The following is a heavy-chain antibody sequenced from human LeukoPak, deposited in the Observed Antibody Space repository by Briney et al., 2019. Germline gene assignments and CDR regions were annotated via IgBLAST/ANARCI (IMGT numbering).Heavy chain of an antibody. V-gene: IGHV3-53*01. CDR1: GFTVSSNY. CDR2: IYSGGST. D-gene: IGHD2-2*01. J-gene: IGHJ6*02. CDR3: ARDSRLYCSSTSCDYYGMDV. Sequence: GGSLRLSCAASGFTVSSNYMSWVRQAPGKGLEWVSVIYSGGSTYYADSVKGRFTISRDNSKNTLYLQMNSLRAEDTAAYYCARDSRLYCSSTSCDYYGMDVWGQGTTVTVSS.